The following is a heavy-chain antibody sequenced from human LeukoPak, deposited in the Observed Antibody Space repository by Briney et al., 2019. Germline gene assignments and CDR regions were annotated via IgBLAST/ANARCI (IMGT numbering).Heavy chain of an antibody. CDR3: PKAPFPSYYYDSSGYYFPDY. D-gene: IGHD3-22*01. Sequence: PGGSLRLSCAASGFTFSSYAMSWVRQAPGKGLEWVSAISGSGGSTYYADSVKGRFTISRDNSKNTLYLQMNSLRAEDTDVYYCPKAPFPSYYYDSSGYYFPDYWGQGTLVTVSS. CDR2: ISGSGGST. J-gene: IGHJ4*02. V-gene: IGHV3-23*01. CDR1: GFTFSSYA.